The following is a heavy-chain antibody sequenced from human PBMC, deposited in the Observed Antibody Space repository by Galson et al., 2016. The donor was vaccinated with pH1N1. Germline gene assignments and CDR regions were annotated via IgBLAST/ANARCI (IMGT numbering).Heavy chain of an antibody. V-gene: IGHV4-31*03. CDR2: IYYTGST. CDR1: GGSISSGGYY. D-gene: IGHD3-22*01. J-gene: IGHJ5*02. CDR3: VRAYYDISPRNWFDP. Sequence: TLSLTCTVSGGSISSGGYYWSWIRQHPGKGLEWIGYIYYTGSTYYNPSLKSRVIISVDTSKNQVSLNLSSVTAADTAVYYCVRAYYDISPRNWFDPWGQGTLVTVSS.